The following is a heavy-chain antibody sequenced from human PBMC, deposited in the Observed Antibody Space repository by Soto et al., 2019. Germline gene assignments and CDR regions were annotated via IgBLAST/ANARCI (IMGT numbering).Heavy chain of an antibody. D-gene: IGHD6-13*01. CDR1: GFAFSSYA. J-gene: IGHJ1*01. CDR2: ISGSGGST. V-gene: IGHV3-23*01. CDR3: AGQQLPRRNQYFQH. Sequence: EVQLLESGGGLVQPGGSLRLSCAASGFAFSSYAMSWVRQAPGKGLEWVSAISGSGGSTYYADSVKGRFTISRDNSKNTLYLQMNSLRAEDTAVYYCAGQQLPRRNQYFQHWGQGTLVTVSS.